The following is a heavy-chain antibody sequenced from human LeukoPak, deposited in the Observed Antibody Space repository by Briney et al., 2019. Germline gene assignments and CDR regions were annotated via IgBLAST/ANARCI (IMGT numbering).Heavy chain of an antibody. CDR2: INPSGGST. J-gene: IGHJ5*02. V-gene: IGHV1-46*01. CDR3: ARMHYYDSSGDNWFDP. CDR1: GYTFTSYY. D-gene: IGHD3-22*01. Sequence: ASVKVSCKASGYTFTSYYMHWVRQAPGQGLEWMGIINPSGGSTSYAQKFQGRVTMTRDTSTGTVYMELSSPRSEDTAVYYCARMHYYDSSGDNWFDPWGQGTLVTVSS.